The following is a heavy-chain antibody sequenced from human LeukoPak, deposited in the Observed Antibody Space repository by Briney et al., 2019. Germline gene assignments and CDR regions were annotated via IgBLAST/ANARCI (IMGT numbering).Heavy chain of an antibody. CDR1: GYTFTSYG. CDR2: ISGSTGNR. CDR3: ARGTVGGNDYYYMDV. Sequence: ASEKVSCKASGYTFTSYGINWVRKAPGQGLEWMGWISGSTGNRKYEQKIQGRVTLTTDTSTRTAYMELRSLRSDDTAVYYCARGTVGGNDYYYMDVWGKGTTVTVSS. V-gene: IGHV1-18*01. D-gene: IGHD4-11*01. J-gene: IGHJ6*03.